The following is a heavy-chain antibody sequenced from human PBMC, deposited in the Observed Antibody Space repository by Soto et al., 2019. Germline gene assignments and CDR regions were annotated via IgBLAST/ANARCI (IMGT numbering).Heavy chain of an antibody. Sequence: SETLSLTCTVSGGSMSSSNWWSWVRQPPGKGLEWIGEIYHSGSTNYNPSLKSRVTISVDKSKNQFSLKLSSVTAADTAVYYCARDGLYCGGDCYHFWYFDLWGRGTLVTVSS. CDR3: ARDGLYCGGDCYHFWYFDL. J-gene: IGHJ2*01. V-gene: IGHV4-4*02. CDR2: IYHSGST. D-gene: IGHD2-21*02. CDR1: GGSMSSSNW.